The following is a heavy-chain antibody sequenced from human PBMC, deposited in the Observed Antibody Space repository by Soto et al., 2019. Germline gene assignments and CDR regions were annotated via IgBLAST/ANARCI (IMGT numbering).Heavy chain of an antibody. CDR2: IWYDGSNK. J-gene: IGHJ4*02. CDR1: GFTFSSYG. Sequence: QVQLVESGGGVVQPGRSLRLSCAASGFTFSSYGMHWVRQAPGKGLEWGAVIWYDGSNKYYADSVKGRFTISRDNSKNTLYLQMNSLRAEDTAVYYCARGLFDYWGQGTLVTVSS. V-gene: IGHV3-33*01. CDR3: ARGLFDY.